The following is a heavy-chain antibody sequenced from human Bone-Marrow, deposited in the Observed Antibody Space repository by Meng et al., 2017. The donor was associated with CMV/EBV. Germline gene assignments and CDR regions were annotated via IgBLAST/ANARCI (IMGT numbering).Heavy chain of an antibody. CDR3: ARVGSGSYYVSAAVDD. D-gene: IGHD1-26*01. CDR1: GGSFSGYY. V-gene: IGHV4-34*01. Sequence: SETLSLTCAVYGGSFSGYYWSWIRQPPGKGLEWIGEINHSGSTNYNPSLKSRVTISVDTSKNQFSLKLSSVTAADTAVYYCARVGSGSYYVSAAVDDWGQGPLVTGYS. CDR2: INHSGST. J-gene: IGHJ4*02.